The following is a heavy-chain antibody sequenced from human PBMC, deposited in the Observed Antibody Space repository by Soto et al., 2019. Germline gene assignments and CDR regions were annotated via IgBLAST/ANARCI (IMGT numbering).Heavy chain of an antibody. V-gene: IGHV3-7*03. CDR1: GFTFSSYW. J-gene: IGHJ5*02. CDR3: ARYSSSWYSGNNWFDP. Sequence: LRLSFAASGFTFSSYWMSWVRQAPGKGLEWVANIKQDGSEKYYVDSVKGRFTISRDNAKNSLYLQMNSLRAEDTAVYYCARYSSSWYSGNNWFDPWGQGTLVTVSS. CDR2: IKQDGSEK. D-gene: IGHD6-13*01.